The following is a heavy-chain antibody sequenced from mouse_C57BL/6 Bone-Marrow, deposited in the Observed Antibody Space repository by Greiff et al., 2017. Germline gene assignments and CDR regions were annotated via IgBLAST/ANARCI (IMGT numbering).Heavy chain of an antibody. D-gene: IGHD2-3*01. J-gene: IGHJ4*01. Sequence: VQLKESGAELARPGASVKLSCKASGYTFTSYGISWVKQRTGQGLEWIGEIYPRSGNTYYNEKFKGKATLTADKSSSTAYMELRSLTSEDSAVYFCARGSWLLEMDYWGQGTSVTVSS. CDR2: IYPRSGNT. CDR1: GYTFTSYG. V-gene: IGHV1-81*01. CDR3: ARGSWLLEMDY.